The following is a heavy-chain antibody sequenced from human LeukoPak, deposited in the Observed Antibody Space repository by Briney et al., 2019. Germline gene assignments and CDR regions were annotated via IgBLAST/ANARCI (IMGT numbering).Heavy chain of an antibody. CDR3: AKEGDCSSTSCHFDY. D-gene: IGHD2-2*01. CDR2: INPNSGDT. J-gene: IGHJ4*02. V-gene: IGHV1-2*02. CDR1: GYTFTGYY. Sequence: ASVTVSCTASGYTFTGYYMHWVRQAPGQGLEWMGWINPNSGDTNYAQKFQGRVTMTRDTSISTAYMELSRLRSDDTAVYYCAKEGDCSSTSCHFDYWGQGTLVTVSS.